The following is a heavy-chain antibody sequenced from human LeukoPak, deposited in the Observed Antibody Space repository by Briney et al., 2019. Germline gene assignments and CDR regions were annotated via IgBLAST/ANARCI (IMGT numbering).Heavy chain of an antibody. D-gene: IGHD3-3*01. Sequence: GGSLRLSCAASGFTFSDYYMSWIRQAPGKGLEWVSYISDSGRTVYNADSVKGRFTISRDNAKNSLYLQMNSLRAEDTAVYYCARDYDFSSPMDVWGKGTTVTVSS. CDR3: ARDYDFSSPMDV. CDR1: GFTFSDYY. CDR2: ISDSGRTV. J-gene: IGHJ6*04. V-gene: IGHV3-11*04.